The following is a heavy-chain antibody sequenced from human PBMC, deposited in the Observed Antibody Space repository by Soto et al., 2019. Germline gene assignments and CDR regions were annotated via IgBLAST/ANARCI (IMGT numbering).Heavy chain of an antibody. CDR1: GYTFTGYY. CDR2: INPNSGGT. V-gene: IGHV1-2*04. Sequence: VKVSCKASGYTFTGYYMHWVRQAPGQGLEWMGWINPNSGGTNYAQKFQGWVIMTRDTSISTAYMELSRPRSDDTAVYYCAREYYGSGSYIDYWGQGTLVTVSS. CDR3: AREYYGSGSYIDY. J-gene: IGHJ4*02. D-gene: IGHD3-10*01.